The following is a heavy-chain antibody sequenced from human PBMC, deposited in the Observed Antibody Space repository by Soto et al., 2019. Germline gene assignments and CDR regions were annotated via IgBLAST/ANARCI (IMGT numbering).Heavy chain of an antibody. CDR2: INAGSGNT. J-gene: IGHJ5*02. CDR3: ARSDKVVVVVAANPTDWFDP. D-gene: IGHD2-15*01. CDR1: GYTFTSYA. Sequence: GASVKVSCKASGYTFTSYAMHWVRQAPGQRLEWMGWINAGSGNTKYSQKFQGRVTITRDTSASTAYMELSSLRSEDTAVYYCARSDKVVVVVAANPTDWFDPWGQGTLVTVSS. V-gene: IGHV1-3*01.